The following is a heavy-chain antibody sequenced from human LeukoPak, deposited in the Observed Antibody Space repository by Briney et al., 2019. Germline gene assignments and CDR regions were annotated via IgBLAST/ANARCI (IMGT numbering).Heavy chain of an antibody. V-gene: IGHV1-69*13. CDR3: ARGPLIAGIVGAKSDAFDI. Sequence: GASVKVSCKASGYTFTSYGISWVRQAPGQGLEWMGGIIPIFGTANYAQKFQGRVTITADESTSTAYMELSSLRSEDTAVYYCARGPLIAGIVGAKSDAFDIWGQGTMVTVSS. D-gene: IGHD1-26*01. CDR1: GYTFTSYG. J-gene: IGHJ3*02. CDR2: IIPIFGTA.